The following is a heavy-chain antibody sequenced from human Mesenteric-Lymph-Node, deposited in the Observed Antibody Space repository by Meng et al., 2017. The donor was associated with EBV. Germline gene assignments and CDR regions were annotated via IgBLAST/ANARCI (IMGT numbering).Heavy chain of an antibody. D-gene: IGHD3-9*01. CDR2: TYYRSKWYN. Sequence: QVQLQQSGPGPVKHSQTLSLTCASSGDSVSNINGGWNWIRQSPSRGLEWLGRTYYRSKWYNDYAVSVKGRITINPDTTKNQVSLQLNSVTPEDTAVYYCAGVGSTISTDWFDTWGQGTLVTVSS. V-gene: IGHV6-1*01. CDR1: GDSVSNINGG. CDR3: AGVGSTISTDWFDT. J-gene: IGHJ5*02.